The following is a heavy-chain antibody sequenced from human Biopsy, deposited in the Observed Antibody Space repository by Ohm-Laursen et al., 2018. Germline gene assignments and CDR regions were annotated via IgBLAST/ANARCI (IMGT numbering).Heavy chain of an antibody. CDR1: GKTFSDYQ. Sequence: GTLSLICAVFGKTFSDYQWSWIRQPPGKGLEWIGQINQAGTTNYNPSLKSRVSISADASKYEFSLRLTSVTAADTAVYLCGNEVHGRDYWGLGAQVTVSS. CDR2: INQAGTT. D-gene: IGHD2-15*01. CDR3: GNEVHGRDY. V-gene: IGHV4-34*08. J-gene: IGHJ4*02.